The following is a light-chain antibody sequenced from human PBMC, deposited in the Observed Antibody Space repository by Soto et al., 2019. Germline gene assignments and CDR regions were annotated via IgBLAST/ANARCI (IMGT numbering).Light chain of an antibody. CDR2: GAS. J-gene: IGKJ4*01. CDR3: QQYGSSPLT. Sequence: EIVLTQSPGTLTLSPGERATLSCRASQSVSSDYLAWYQQKPGQAPRLLIYGASSRATGIPDRFSGSGSGTDFTLTISRLEPEHFAVYSCQQYGSSPLTFGGGTMVEI. V-gene: IGKV3-20*01. CDR1: QSVSSDY.